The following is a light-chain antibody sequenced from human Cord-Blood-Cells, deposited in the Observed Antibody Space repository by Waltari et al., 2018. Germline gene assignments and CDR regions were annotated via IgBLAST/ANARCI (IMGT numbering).Light chain of an antibody. CDR3: QQYNNWRT. CDR1: QSVSSN. V-gene: IGKV3-15*01. J-gene: IGKJ4*02. Sequence: IVMTQSPATLSVSPGERATLSCRASQSVSSNLAWYQQKLGQAPRLLIYGASTRATGIPARFSGSGSGTEFTLTISSLQSEDFAVYYCQQYNNWRTFGGGTKVEIK. CDR2: GAS.